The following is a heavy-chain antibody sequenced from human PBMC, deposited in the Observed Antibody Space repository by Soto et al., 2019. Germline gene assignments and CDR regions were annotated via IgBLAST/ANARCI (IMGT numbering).Heavy chain of an antibody. CDR2: IYYSGST. V-gene: IGHV4-31*03. Sequence: SETLSLTCTVSGGSISSGGYYSSWIRQHPGKGLEWIGYIYYSGSTYYNPSLKSRVTISVDTSKNQFSLKLSSVTAADTAVYYCARERIVVVITPRNNWFDPWGQGTLVTASS. D-gene: IGHD3-22*01. CDR3: ARERIVVVITPRNNWFDP. J-gene: IGHJ5*02. CDR1: GGSISSGGYY.